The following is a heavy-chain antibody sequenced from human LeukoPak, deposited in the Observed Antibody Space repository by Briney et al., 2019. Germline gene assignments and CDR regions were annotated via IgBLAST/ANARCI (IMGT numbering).Heavy chain of an antibody. CDR1: GYTFISYA. Sequence: ASVNVSCKTSGYTFISYAMNWVRQAPGQGLEWMGWINTNTGNPTYAQGFTGRYVFSLDTSVSTAYLQISGLKADDTAVYYCGRDPKLGIRGYTYGYIDYWGQGTLVTVSP. D-gene: IGHD5-18*01. J-gene: IGHJ4*02. V-gene: IGHV7-4-1*02. CDR2: INTNTGNP. CDR3: GRDPKLGIRGYTYGYIDY.